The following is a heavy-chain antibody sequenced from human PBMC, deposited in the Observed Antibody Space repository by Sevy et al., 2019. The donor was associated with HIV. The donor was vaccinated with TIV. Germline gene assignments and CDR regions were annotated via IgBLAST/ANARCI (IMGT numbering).Heavy chain of an antibody. D-gene: IGHD3-10*01. CDR2: ISDYNGYT. Sequence: ASVKVSCKASCYTFSSYGISWVRQAPGQGLEWMGWISDYNGYTNYAHKFQGRVTMSTETSTRTAYMELRSLRSDDTAVYFCAREGYYYRSGTYRPPNYYGMDVWGQGTAVTVS. CDR1: CYTFSSYG. V-gene: IGHV1-18*01. J-gene: IGHJ6*02. CDR3: AREGYYYRSGTYRPPNYYGMDV.